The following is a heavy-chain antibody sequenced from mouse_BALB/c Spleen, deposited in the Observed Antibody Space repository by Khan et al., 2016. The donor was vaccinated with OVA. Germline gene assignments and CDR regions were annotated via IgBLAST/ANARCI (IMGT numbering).Heavy chain of an antibody. Sequence: QVRLQQSGPGLVAPSQSLSITCTVSGFSLTGYGVNWVRQPPGKGLEWLGMIWGDGSTDYNSALKSRLSISKDNSKSQVFLKMNSLQTDDTAMYYCARAYYSNYREAMDYWGQGTSVTVSS. CDR1: GFSLTGYG. CDR2: IWGDGST. V-gene: IGHV2-6-7*01. J-gene: IGHJ4*01. D-gene: IGHD2-5*01. CDR3: ARAYYSNYREAMDY.